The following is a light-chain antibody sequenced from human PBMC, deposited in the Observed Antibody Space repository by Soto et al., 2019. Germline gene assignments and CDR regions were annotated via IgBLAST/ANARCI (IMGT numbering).Light chain of an antibody. CDR3: QQYNSYLYT. Sequence: DIQMTQSPSTLSASVGDRVTITCRASQSISSWLAWYQQKPGKAPKLLIYDASSLESGVPSRFSGSESGTEFTLTISSLQPDDFETYHCQQYNSYLYTFGQGTKLEIK. CDR1: QSISSW. J-gene: IGKJ2*01. CDR2: DAS. V-gene: IGKV1-5*01.